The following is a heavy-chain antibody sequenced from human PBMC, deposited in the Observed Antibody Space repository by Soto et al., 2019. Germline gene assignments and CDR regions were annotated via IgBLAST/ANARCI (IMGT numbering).Heavy chain of an antibody. V-gene: IGHV4-34*01. Sequence: SETLSLTCAVYGGSFSGYYWSWIRQPPGKGLEWIGEINHSGSTNYNPSLKSRVTISVDTSKNQFSLKLSSVTAADTAVYYCARGGRITMVRGVIPKFDPRGQGTLVTVSS. J-gene: IGHJ5*02. CDR3: ARGGRITMVRGVIPKFDP. CDR2: INHSGST. D-gene: IGHD3-10*01. CDR1: GGSFSGYY.